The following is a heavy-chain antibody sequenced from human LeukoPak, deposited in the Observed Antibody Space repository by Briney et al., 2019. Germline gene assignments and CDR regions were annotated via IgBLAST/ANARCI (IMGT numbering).Heavy chain of an antibody. CDR1: GFTFDDYA. D-gene: IGHD3-10*01. J-gene: IGHJ4*02. Sequence: GGSLRLSCAASGFTFDDYAMHWVRQAPGKGLEWVSGISWNSGSIGYADSVKGRFTISGDNAKNSLYLQMNSLRAEDTALYYCAKDGQLLWFGELSDWGQGTLVTVSS. V-gene: IGHV3-9*01. CDR2: ISWNSGSI. CDR3: AKDGQLLWFGELSD.